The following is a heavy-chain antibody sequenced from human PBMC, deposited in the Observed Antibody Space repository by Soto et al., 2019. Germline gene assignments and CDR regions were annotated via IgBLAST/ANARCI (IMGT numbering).Heavy chain of an antibody. V-gene: IGHV1-3*01. J-gene: IGHJ4*02. CDR2: INAGSGNT. CDR3: ARAPPIYYYDSSGYFDY. CDR1: GYTFTSYA. Sequence: ASVKVSCKASGYTFTSYAMHWVRQAPGQRLEWMGWINAGSGNTKYSQKFQGRVTITRDTSASTAYMELSSLRSEDTAVYYCARAPPIYYYDSSGYFDYWGQGTLVTVSS. D-gene: IGHD3-22*01.